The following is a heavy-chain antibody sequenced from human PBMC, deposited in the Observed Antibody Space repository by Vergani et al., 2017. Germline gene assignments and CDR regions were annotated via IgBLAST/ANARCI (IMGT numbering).Heavy chain of an antibody. CDR1: GFTFSSYS. CDR2: ISSSSRYI. J-gene: IGHJ6*02. D-gene: IGHD3-3*01. V-gene: IGHV3-21*01. Sequence: EVQLVESGGGLVKPGGSLRLSCAASGFTFSSYSMNWVRQAPGKGLEWVSSISSSSRYIYYADSVTGRFTISRDNAKKSLYLQMNSLRAEDTAVYYCARFFPANRYYDFWSGGNYYYGMDVWGQGTTVTVSS. CDR3: ARFFPANRYYDFWSGGNYYYGMDV.